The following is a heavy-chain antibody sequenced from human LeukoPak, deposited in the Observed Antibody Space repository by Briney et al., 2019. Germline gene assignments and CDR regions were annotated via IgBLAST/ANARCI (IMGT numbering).Heavy chain of an antibody. CDR1: GFTFSSYA. D-gene: IGHD1-26*01. J-gene: IGHJ4*02. CDR3: AKDGKNYFDY. V-gene: IGHV3-30-3*01. Sequence: GGSLRLSCAASGFTFSSYAMHWVRQAPGKGLEWVAVISYDGSNKYYADSVKGRFIISRDNSKNSLYLQMNSLRAEDTALYYCAKDGKNYFDYWGQGTLVTVSS. CDR2: ISYDGSNK.